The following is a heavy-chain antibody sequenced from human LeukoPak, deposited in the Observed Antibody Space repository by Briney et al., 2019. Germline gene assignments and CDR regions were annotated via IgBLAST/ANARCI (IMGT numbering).Heavy chain of an antibody. CDR2: IYYSGST. J-gene: IGHJ4*02. CDR1: GVSISSGGYY. V-gene: IGHV4-31*03. Sequence: SQTLSLTCTVSGVSISSGGYYWSWIRQHPGKGLEWIVYIYYSGSTYYNPSLKSRITISIDTSKNQFSLKLSSVTAADTAVYYCARGLLWFGGFRYFDYWGQGTLATVSS. CDR3: ARGLLWFGGFRYFDY. D-gene: IGHD3-10*01.